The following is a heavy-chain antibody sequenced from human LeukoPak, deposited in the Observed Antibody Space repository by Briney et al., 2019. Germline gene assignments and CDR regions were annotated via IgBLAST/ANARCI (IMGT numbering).Heavy chain of an antibody. CDR3: ARGQFRLSDYDSSGFDY. D-gene: IGHD3-22*01. CDR1: GFTFSNYA. Sequence: GESLKISCVASGFTFSNYAMHWVRQAPGKGLEWVAVISYGGSNKYYADSVKGRFTISRDNSKNTLYLQMISLRAEDTAVYYCARGQFRLSDYDSSGFDYWGQGTLVTVSS. CDR2: ISYGGSNK. V-gene: IGHV3-30*04. J-gene: IGHJ4*02.